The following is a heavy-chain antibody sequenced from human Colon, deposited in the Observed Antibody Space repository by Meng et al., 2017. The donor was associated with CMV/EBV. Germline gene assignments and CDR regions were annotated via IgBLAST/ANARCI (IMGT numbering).Heavy chain of an antibody. V-gene: IGHV3-23*01. J-gene: IGHJ4*02. CDR3: AKDPIAHAGSYFDS. CDR1: GFTFSAYP. D-gene: IGHD2-15*01. CDR2: LGGTGGIT. Sequence: GESLKISCAASGFTFSAYPIHWVRQAPGKGLEWVAGLGGTGGITLYADSVKGRFTISRDKSKNTLYLEMNSLRADDTALYFCAKDPIAHAGSYFDSWGQGTLVTVSS.